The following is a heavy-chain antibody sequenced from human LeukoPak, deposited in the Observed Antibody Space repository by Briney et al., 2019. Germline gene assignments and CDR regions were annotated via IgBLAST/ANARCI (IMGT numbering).Heavy chain of an antibody. CDR1: GFTFSSYS. V-gene: IGHV3-21*01. D-gene: IGHD3-9*01. CDR3: ARAPVLRYFDWLPDAFDI. J-gene: IGHJ3*02. Sequence: GGSLRLSCAASGFTFSSYSMNWVRQAPGKGLEWVSSISSSSSYIYYADSVKGRFTISRDNAKNSLYLQMNSLRAEDTAVYYCARAPVLRYFDWLPDAFDIWGQGTMVTVSS. CDR2: ISSSSSYI.